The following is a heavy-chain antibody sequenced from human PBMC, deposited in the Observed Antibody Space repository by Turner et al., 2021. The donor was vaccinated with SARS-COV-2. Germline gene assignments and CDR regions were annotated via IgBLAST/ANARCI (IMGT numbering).Heavy chain of an antibody. CDR2: IYYRGRT. Sequence: QVQLQESGPGLLKPSENLSLTCTVSGGSISSDFWSWIRQPPGKGLEWIGYIYYRGRTNYNPALKSRVTMSVDTSKNQFSLRLASVTAADTAVYYCARELRFNWFDPWGQGTLVTVS. V-gene: IGHV4-59*01. J-gene: IGHJ5*02. CDR1: GGSISSDF. CDR3: ARELRFNWFDP. D-gene: IGHD3-3*01.